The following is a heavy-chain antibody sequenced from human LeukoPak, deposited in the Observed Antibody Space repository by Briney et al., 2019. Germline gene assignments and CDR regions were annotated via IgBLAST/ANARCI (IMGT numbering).Heavy chain of an antibody. D-gene: IGHD6-19*01. CDR3: AKSRSVADAFDI. Sequence: PGGSLRLSCAAPGFTFSSYAMSWVRQAPGKGLEWVSAISGSGYDTYHADSVKGRFTISRDSSKNTLYLQMNGLRAEDTAVYHCAKSRSVADAFDIWGHGTMVTVSS. V-gene: IGHV3-23*01. J-gene: IGHJ3*02. CDR2: ISGSGYDT. CDR1: GFTFSSYA.